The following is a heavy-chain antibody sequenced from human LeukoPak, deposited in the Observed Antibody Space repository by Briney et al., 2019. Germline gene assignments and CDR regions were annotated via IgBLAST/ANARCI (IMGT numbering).Heavy chain of an antibody. Sequence: GGSLRLSCVASGFTFSSYWMYWVRQDPSKGLVWVSRINGDGRNINYADSVKGRFTISRDNAKNSLYLQMNSLRAEDTALYYCAKDGGASGYSYAFDYWGQGTLVTVSS. D-gene: IGHD5-18*01. V-gene: IGHV3-74*01. CDR2: INGDGRNI. CDR1: GFTFSSYW. CDR3: AKDGGASGYSYAFDY. J-gene: IGHJ4*02.